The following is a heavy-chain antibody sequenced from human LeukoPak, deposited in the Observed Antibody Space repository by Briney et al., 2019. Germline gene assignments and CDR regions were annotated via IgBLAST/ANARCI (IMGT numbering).Heavy chain of an antibody. Sequence: KSSETLSLTCTVSGCSISSSSYYWGWIRQPPGKGLEWIGSIYYSGSTYYNPSLKSRVTISVDTSKNQFSLKLSSVTAADTAVYYCSRRRGITSFGVVISDDYWGQGTLVTVSS. CDR1: GCSISSSSYY. CDR3: SRRRGITSFGVVISDDY. CDR2: IYYSGST. V-gene: IGHV4-39*01. D-gene: IGHD3-3*01. J-gene: IGHJ4*02.